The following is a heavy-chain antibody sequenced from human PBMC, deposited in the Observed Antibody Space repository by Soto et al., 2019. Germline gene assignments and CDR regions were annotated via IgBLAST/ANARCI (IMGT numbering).Heavy chain of an antibody. Sequence: GGSLRLSCAASGFTFSSYAMSWVRQAPGKGLEWVSAISGSGGSTYYADSVKGRFTISRDNSKNTLYLQMNSLRAEDTAVYYCAKDMGGQQLGFHYYYYYGMDVWGQGTTVTVSS. CDR3: AKDMGGQQLGFHYYYYYGMDV. D-gene: IGHD6-13*01. CDR1: GFTFSSYA. J-gene: IGHJ6*02. V-gene: IGHV3-23*01. CDR2: ISGSGGST.